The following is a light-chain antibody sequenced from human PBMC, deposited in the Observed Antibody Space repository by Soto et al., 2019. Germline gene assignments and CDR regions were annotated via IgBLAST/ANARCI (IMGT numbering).Light chain of an antibody. CDR3: SSYTTTDTYV. CDR2: EVS. J-gene: IGLJ1*01. Sequence: QSVLTQPASVSGSPGQSITISCTGTSSDVGGYNYVSWSQQHPGKAPKLIIYEVSNRPSGVSNRFSGSKSGNTASLTISGLQAEDEADYCSSYTTTDTYVFGTGTKLTVL. CDR1: SSDVGGYNY. V-gene: IGLV2-14*01.